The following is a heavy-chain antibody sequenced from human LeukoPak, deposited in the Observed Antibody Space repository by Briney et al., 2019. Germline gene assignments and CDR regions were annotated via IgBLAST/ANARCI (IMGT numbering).Heavy chain of an antibody. CDR2: ILYDGSNK. CDR3: ARGFDY. Sequence: GRSLRLSCAASGFTFSSYAMHWVRQAPGKGLEWVAVILYDGSNKYYADSVKGRFTISRDNSKNTLYLQMNSLRAEDTAVYYCARGFDYWGQGTLVTVSS. V-gene: IGHV3-30*04. J-gene: IGHJ4*02. CDR1: GFTFSSYA.